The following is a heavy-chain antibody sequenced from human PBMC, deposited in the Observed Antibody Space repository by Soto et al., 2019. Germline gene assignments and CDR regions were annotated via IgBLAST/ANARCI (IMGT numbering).Heavy chain of an antibody. CDR2: INPNNGDT. Sequence: QVQLVQSGAEVKKPGASVKVSCKTSGYTFTGYYMHWVRQAPGQGLEWMGWINPNNGDTNYAQNFQGRVTMTRDTSISTASMELSRLRSDDTAVYSCARIKIYYDSSGPFDYWGQGTLVTVSS. V-gene: IGHV1-2*02. J-gene: IGHJ4*02. CDR3: ARIKIYYDSSGPFDY. D-gene: IGHD3-22*01. CDR1: GYTFTGYY.